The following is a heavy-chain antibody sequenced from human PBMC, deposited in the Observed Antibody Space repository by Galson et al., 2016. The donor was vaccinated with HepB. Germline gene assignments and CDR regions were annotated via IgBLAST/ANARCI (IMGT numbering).Heavy chain of an antibody. D-gene: IGHD1/OR15-1a*01. CDR2: ISSSSSFI. Sequence: SLRLSCAASGFSLIRYSMNWVRQVPGKGLEWVSSISSSSSFIYYADSVKGRFTISRDNAKNSLYLQMNSLRAEDTGVYYCVRESLTTLGWGQGTLVAVSS. CDR1: GFSLIRYS. V-gene: IGHV3-21*01. CDR3: VRESLTTLG. J-gene: IGHJ4*02.